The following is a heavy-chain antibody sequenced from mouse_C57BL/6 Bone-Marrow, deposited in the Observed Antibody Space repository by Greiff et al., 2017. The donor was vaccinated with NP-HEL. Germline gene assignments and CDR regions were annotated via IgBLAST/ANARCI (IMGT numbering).Heavy chain of an antibody. CDR3: ARYRWPPVAY. V-gene: IGHV1-81*01. Sequence: VQLQQSGAELARPGASVKLSCKASGYTFTSYGISWVKQRTGQGLEWIGEIYPRSGNTYYNEKFKGKATLTADKSSSTAYMELRSLTSEDSAVYFCARYRWPPVAYWGQGTLVTVSA. J-gene: IGHJ3*01. CDR1: GYTFTSYG. CDR2: IYPRSGNT. D-gene: IGHD2-14*01.